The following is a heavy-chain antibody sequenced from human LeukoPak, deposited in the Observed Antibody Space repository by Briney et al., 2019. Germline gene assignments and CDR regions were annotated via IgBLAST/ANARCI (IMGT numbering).Heavy chain of an antibody. J-gene: IGHJ5*02. D-gene: IGHD6-13*01. CDR3: ARDGRIAAAGGIGFDP. CDR1: GYTFTSYD. Sequence: ASVKVSCKASGYTFTSYDINWVRQATGQGLEWMGWMNPNSGNTGYAQKFQGRVTMTRNTSISTAYMELSSLRSEDTAVYYCARDGRIAAAGGIGFDPWGQGTLVNVSS. CDR2: MNPNSGNT. V-gene: IGHV1-8*01.